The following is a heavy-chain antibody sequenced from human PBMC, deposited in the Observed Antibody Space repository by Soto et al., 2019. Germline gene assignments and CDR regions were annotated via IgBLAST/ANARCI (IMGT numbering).Heavy chain of an antibody. D-gene: IGHD3-22*01. J-gene: IGHJ4*02. V-gene: IGHV4-39*01. CDR1: GGSISSSSYY. CDR2: IYYSGST. Sequence: SETLSLTCTVSGGSISSSSYYWGWIRQPPGKGLEWIGSIYYSGSTYYNPSLKSRVTISVDTSKNQFSLKLSSVTAADTAVYYCARQLMYYYDSSGYNGQFDYWGQGTLVTVSS. CDR3: ARQLMYYYDSSGYNGQFDY.